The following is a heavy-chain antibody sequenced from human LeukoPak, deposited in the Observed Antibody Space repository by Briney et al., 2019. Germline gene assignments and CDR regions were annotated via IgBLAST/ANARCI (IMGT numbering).Heavy chain of an antibody. CDR2: IKEDGSEI. D-gene: IGHD6-13*01. V-gene: IGHV3-7*04. CDR1: GFRFNTFW. J-gene: IGHJ6*03. CDR3: ARGGQQLMLYYSYHYMDV. Sequence: GSLRLSRVSLGFRFNTFWMNWGRQAPGKGLGWVANIKEDGSEIHYVDSVKGRFTISRDNAKNSLYLQMNSLRAEDTAVYYCARGGQQLMLYYSYHYMDVWGKGTTVTVSS.